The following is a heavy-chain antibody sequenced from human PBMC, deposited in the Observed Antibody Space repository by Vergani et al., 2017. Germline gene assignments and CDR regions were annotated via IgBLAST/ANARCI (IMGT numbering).Heavy chain of an antibody. D-gene: IGHD3-9*01. CDR2: INHSGST. CDR3: ARGYYDILPDYYYYMDV. Sequence: QVQLQQWGAGLLKPSETLSLTCAVYGGSFSGYYWSWIRQPPGKGLEWIGEINHSGSTNYNPSLKSRVTISVDTSKNQFSLKLSSVTAADTAVYYCARGYYDILPDYYYYMDVWGKGTTVTVSS. J-gene: IGHJ6*03. CDR1: GGSFSGYY. V-gene: IGHV4-34*01.